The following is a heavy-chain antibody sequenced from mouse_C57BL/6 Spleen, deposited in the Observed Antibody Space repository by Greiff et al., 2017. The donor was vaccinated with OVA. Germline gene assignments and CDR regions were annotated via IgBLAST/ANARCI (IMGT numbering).Heavy chain of an antibody. J-gene: IGHJ3*01. CDR3: ASRDYYGSSYRFAY. Sequence: VQLQQSGAELMKPGASVKLSCKATGYTFSGYWIEWVKQRPGHGLEWIGEILPGSGSTNYNEKFKGKATFTADTSSNTAYMQLSSLTTEDSAIYYCASRDYYGSSYRFAYWGQGTLVTVSA. D-gene: IGHD1-1*01. CDR2: ILPGSGST. V-gene: IGHV1-9*01. CDR1: GYTFSGYW.